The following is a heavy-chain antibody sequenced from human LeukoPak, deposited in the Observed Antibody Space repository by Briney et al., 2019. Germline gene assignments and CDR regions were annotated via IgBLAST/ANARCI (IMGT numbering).Heavy chain of an antibody. CDR3: ARESGYDLGIDY. CDR2: IYSGGST. D-gene: IGHD5-12*01. Sequence: GGSLRLSCAASGFTVSSNYMSWVRQAPGKGLEWVSVIYSGGSTYYADSVKGRFTISRDNSKNTLYLQMNSLRAEDTAVYYCARESGYDLGIDYWGQGTLVTVSS. CDR1: GFTVSSNY. V-gene: IGHV3-53*01. J-gene: IGHJ4*02.